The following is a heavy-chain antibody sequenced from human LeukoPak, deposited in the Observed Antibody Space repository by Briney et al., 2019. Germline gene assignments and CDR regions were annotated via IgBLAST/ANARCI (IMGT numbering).Heavy chain of an antibody. V-gene: IGHV3-48*02. D-gene: IGHD6-13*01. Sequence: PGGSLRLSCAASGFTFSSHSIIWVRQSPGKGLEWVSYMSSSGSPKYYADSVKGRFTISRDNGKNSLYLQMNSLRDEDTAVYYCARLAAVGTFLDYWGQGTLVTVSP. J-gene: IGHJ4*02. CDR3: ARLAAVGTFLDY. CDR2: MSSSGSPK. CDR1: GFTFSSHS.